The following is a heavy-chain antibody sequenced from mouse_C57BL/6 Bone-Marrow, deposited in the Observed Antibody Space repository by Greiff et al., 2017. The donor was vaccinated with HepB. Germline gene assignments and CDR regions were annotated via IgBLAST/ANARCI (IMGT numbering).Heavy chain of an antibody. J-gene: IGHJ2*01. CDR3: AREETAQASYYFDY. V-gene: IGHV1-69*01. D-gene: IGHD3-2*02. Sequence: VQLQQPGAELVMPGASVKLSCKASGYTFTSYWMHWVKQRPGQGLEWIGEIDPSDSYTNYNQKFNGKSTLTVDKSSSTAYMQLSSLTSEDSAVYYCAREETAQASYYFDYWGQGTTLTVSS. CDR1: GYTFTSYW. CDR2: IDPSDSYT.